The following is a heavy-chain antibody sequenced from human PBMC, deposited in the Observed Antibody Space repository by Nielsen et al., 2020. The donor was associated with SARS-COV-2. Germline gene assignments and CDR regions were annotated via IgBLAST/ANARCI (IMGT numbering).Heavy chain of an antibody. CDR2: IYYSGST. CDR3: ARLGNERDFWSGQRVGDYFDY. D-gene: IGHD3-3*01. Sequence: CTVSGGSISSGDYYWSWIRQPPGKGLEWIGYIYYSGSTYYNPSLKSRVTISVDTSKNQFSLKLSSVTAADTAVYYCARLGNERDFWSGQRVGDYFDYWGQGTLVTVSS. V-gene: IGHV4-30-4*01. CDR1: GGSISSGDYY. J-gene: IGHJ4*02.